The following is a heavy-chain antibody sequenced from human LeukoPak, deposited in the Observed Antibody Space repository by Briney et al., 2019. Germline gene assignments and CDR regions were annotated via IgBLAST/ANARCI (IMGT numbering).Heavy chain of an antibody. V-gene: IGHV3-23*01. CDR2: ISGSGGST. D-gene: IGHD3-22*01. Sequence: GGSLRLSCEASGFTFSSYAMSWVRQAPGKGLEWVSAISGSGGSTYYADSVKGRFTISRDNSKNTLYLQMNSLRAEDTAVYYCTRSGITMIVVVIASLSYWGQGTLVTVSS. CDR3: TRSGITMIVVVIASLSY. J-gene: IGHJ4*02. CDR1: GFTFSSYA.